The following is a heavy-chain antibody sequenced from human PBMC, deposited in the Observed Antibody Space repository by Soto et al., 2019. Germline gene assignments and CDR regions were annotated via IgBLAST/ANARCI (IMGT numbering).Heavy chain of an antibody. V-gene: IGHV4-39*01. CDR1: GDSISTNSYS. CDR2: FYYSGST. Sequence: SETLSLTCTVSGDSISTNSYSWGWIRQPPGQGLEWIGLFYYSGSTHYNPSLKSRVTISVDTSKNQFSLKLSSVTAADTAVYYCARHKIFGVVIKLPPNGLGWFDPWGQGTLVTVSS. D-gene: IGHD3-3*01. J-gene: IGHJ5*02. CDR3: ARHKIFGVVIKLPPNGLGWFDP.